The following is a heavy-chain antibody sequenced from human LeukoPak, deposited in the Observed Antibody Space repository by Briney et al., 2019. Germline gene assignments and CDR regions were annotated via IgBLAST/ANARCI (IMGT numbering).Heavy chain of an antibody. Sequence: SETLSLTCTVSGASISTSNYYWVWVRQPPGKGLEWIGSVYYSGSTFYNPSLKSPVTISVDTSKNQFFLKLSSVTAADTALYYCAKLDYSSESNYNWYFDLWGRGTLVTVSS. CDR2: VYYSGST. CDR3: AKLDYSSESNYNWYFDL. V-gene: IGHV4-39*01. J-gene: IGHJ2*01. CDR1: GASISTSNYY. D-gene: IGHD3-10*01.